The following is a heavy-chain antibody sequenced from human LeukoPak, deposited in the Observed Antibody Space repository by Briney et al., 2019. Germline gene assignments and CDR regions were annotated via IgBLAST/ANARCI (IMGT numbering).Heavy chain of an antibody. CDR1: GFTFSSFA. D-gene: IGHD6-6*01. CDR2: ISWNSGSI. V-gene: IGHV3-64*04. Sequence: GGSLRLSCAASGFTFSSFAMHWVRQAPGKGLEWVSGISWNSGSIGYVVSVKGRFTISRDNSKNTLYLQMNSLRAEDTAVYYCASPLATSSSPGGWGQGTLVTVSS. J-gene: IGHJ4*02. CDR3: ASPLATSSSPGG.